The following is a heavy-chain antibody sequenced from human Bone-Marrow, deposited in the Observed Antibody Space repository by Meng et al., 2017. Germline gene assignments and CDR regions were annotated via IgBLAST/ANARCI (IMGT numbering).Heavy chain of an antibody. D-gene: IGHD4-17*01. CDR1: GFTFSSYD. V-gene: IGHV3-13*03. CDR3: AREVLYGDYGDY. J-gene: IGHJ4*02. Sequence: GESLKISCAACGFTFSSYDMHWVRQATGKGLEWVSAIGTAGDTYYPGSVKGQFTISRENAKNSLYLQMNSLRAGDTAVYYCAREVLYGDYGDYWGQGTLVTVSS. CDR2: IGTAGDT.